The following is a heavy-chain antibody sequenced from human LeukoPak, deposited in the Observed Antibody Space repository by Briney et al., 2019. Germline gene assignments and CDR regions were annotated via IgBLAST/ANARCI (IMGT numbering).Heavy chain of an antibody. CDR3: ARRGRYGSGSYCFDY. J-gene: IGHJ4*02. D-gene: IGHD3-10*01. CDR2: VKQDGSEK. Sequence: GGSLRLSCAASGFTFTTYWMSWVRQAPGKGLEWVANVKQDGSEKYYVDSVEGRFTISRDNAKNSLYLQMNSLRAEDTAVYYCARRGRYGSGSYCFDYWGQGTLVTVSS. V-gene: IGHV3-7*01. CDR1: GFTFTTYW.